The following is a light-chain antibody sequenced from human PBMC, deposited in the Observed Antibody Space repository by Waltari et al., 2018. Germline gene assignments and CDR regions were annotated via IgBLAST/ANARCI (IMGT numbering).Light chain of an antibody. V-gene: IGLV1-51*01. CDR2: DNK. CDR1: FPNIKSNY. Sequence: QSVLTQPPSVSAAPGQRVSISCSGTFPNIKSNYVSWYQQFPGTAPKLLIYDNKKRPAGIPDRFSAAKSGTSATLDITGLQTGDEADYYCGVWDNSLKGYVFGAGTKVSVL. J-gene: IGLJ1*01. CDR3: GVWDNSLKGYV.